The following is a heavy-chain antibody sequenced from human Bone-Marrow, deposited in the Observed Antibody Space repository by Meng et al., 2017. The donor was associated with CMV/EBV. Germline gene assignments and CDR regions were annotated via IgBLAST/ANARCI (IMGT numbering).Heavy chain of an antibody. CDR1: GASISSNY. CDR3: AEGSRDGSLGRDFDY. CDR2: ISHNGYI. Sequence: GSLRLSCTVSGASISSNYWSWNRRPPGKGLQYIGSISHNGYINYNPSLKGRVTISLDTSKNQFSLKLSSVTAADTAVYYCAEGSRDGSLGRDFDYWGQGTLITVSS. V-gene: IGHV4-59*12. J-gene: IGHJ4*02. D-gene: IGHD5-24*01.